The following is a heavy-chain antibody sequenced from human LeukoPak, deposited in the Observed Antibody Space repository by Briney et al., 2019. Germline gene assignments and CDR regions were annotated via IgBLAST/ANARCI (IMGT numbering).Heavy chain of an antibody. Sequence: QPGGSLRLSCAASGFTFSSYAMHWVRQAPGKGLEWVAVISYDGSNKYYADSVKGRFTISRDNSKNTLYLQMNSLRAEDTAVYFCAKFWVVWGSDIAVVPAAKPTRSLGHYYFDYWGQGTLVTVSS. CDR2: ISYDGSNK. CDR3: AKFWVVWGSDIAVVPAAKPTRSLGHYYFDY. J-gene: IGHJ4*02. D-gene: IGHD2-2*02. V-gene: IGHV3-30-3*02. CDR1: GFTFSSYA.